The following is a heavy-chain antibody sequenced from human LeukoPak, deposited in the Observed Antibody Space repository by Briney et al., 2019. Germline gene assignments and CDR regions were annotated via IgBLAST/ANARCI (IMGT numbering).Heavy chain of an antibody. V-gene: IGHV1-2*02. D-gene: IGHD1-26*01. Sequence: ASVKVSCKASGYTFTGYYMHWVRQAPGQGLEWMGWINPNSGGTNYAQKFQGRVTMTRDTSISTAYMELSRLRSDDTAVYYCASGSGSYYSNDAFDIWDQGTMVTVSS. CDR3: ASGSGSYYSNDAFDI. CDR2: INPNSGGT. CDR1: GYTFTGYY. J-gene: IGHJ3*02.